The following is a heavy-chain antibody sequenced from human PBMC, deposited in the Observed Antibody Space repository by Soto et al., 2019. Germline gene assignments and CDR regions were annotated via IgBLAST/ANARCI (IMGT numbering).Heavy chain of an antibody. J-gene: IGHJ4*02. D-gene: IGHD5-18*01. V-gene: IGHV3-23*01. CDR3: ATDDLIGYTYAYTD. Sequence: GWSLRLSCAASGFTFSSYAMSWVRQAPGKGLEWVSFISGSGGNTYYADSVKGRFAISRVNSKNTVFLQMNSLRAEDTAIDYCATDDLIGYTYAYTDWGQGTLVTVSS. CDR2: ISGSGGNT. CDR1: GFTFSSYA.